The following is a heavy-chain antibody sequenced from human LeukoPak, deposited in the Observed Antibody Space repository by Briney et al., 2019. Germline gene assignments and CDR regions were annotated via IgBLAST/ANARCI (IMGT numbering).Heavy chain of an antibody. V-gene: IGHV5-51*01. J-gene: IGHJ5*02. CDR3: ARHGGGYCRSTSCYLFDP. CDR2: IYPGDSDT. D-gene: IGHD2-2*01. CDR1: GYSFTTYW. Sequence: GESLKISCKASGYSFTTYWIGWVRQMPGKGLEWMGIIYPGDSDTKYSPSFQGQVTISADKSTSTAYLQWSSLEASDTAMYYCARHGGGYCRSTSCYLFDPWGQGTLVTVSS.